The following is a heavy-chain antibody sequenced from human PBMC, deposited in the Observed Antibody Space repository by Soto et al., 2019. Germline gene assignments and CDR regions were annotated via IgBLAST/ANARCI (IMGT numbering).Heavy chain of an antibody. J-gene: IGHJ5*02. Sequence: EVQLVESGGGLVQPGGSLRLSCAASGFTFSSYSMNWVRQAPGKGLEWVSYISSSSSTIYYADSVKGRFTISRDNAKNSLYLKMNSLRDEATAVYYFAREGGSLNWFDPGGQGTLVTVSS. V-gene: IGHV3-48*02. D-gene: IGHD1-26*01. CDR1: GFTFSSYS. CDR3: AREGGSLNWFDP. CDR2: ISSSSSTI.